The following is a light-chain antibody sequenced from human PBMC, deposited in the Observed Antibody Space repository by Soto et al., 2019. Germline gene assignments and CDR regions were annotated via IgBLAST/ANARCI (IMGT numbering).Light chain of an antibody. CDR1: QAVSTW. V-gene: IGKV1-12*01. J-gene: IGKJ4*01. CDR3: QQANSFPRT. CDR2: AAS. Sequence: DIQMTQSPSFVSASVGDRVTITCRASQAVSTWLAWYQQKPGDAPKLLIYAASTLQSGVPSRFSGRGSETDFTLTSRSLQPEDFATYYCQQANSFPRTFGGGTKVESK.